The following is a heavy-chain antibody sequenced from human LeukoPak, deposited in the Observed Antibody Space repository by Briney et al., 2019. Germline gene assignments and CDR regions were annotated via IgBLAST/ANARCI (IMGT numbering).Heavy chain of an antibody. CDR3: AQIYTYGSSQFDY. D-gene: IGHD5-18*01. V-gene: IGHV3-48*03. Sequence: PGGSLRLSCAASGFTFSNYEMNWVRQAPRKGLEWVSYISSSGSTIYYADSVKGRFTISRDNAKNSLYLQMNSLRAEDTAVYYCAQIYTYGSSQFDYWGQGTLVTVSS. J-gene: IGHJ4*02. CDR2: ISSSGSTI. CDR1: GFTFSNYE.